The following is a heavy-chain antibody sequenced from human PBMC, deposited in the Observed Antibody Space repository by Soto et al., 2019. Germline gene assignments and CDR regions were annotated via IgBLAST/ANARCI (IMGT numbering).Heavy chain of an antibody. CDR3: AXXXXXXXYYYGLDV. Sequence: VQLVQSGAEVKKPGASVKVSCKASGYTFSRSGISWVRQAPGQGLEWMGWISTYNGDTNYAQKVQGRVTMTTDTXXXXXXXXXXXXXXXXXXXXXXAXXXXXXXYYYGLDVWGQGTTVTVSS. V-gene: IGHV1-18*01. CDR1: GYTFSRSG. J-gene: IGHJ6*02. CDR2: ISTYNGDT.